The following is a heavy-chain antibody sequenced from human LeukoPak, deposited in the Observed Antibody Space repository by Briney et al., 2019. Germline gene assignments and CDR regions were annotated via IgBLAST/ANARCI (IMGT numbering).Heavy chain of an antibody. V-gene: IGHV3-23*01. CDR3: AILPGYSSGWYEVNY. Sequence: GGSLRLSCAASGFTFSSYAMSWVRQAPGKGQEWVSGISGSGGSTYYADSVKGRFTISRDNSRNTLYLQMNSPRAEDTAVYYCAILPGYSSGWYEVNYWGQGTLVTVSS. D-gene: IGHD6-13*01. CDR2: ISGSGGST. CDR1: GFTFSSYA. J-gene: IGHJ4*02.